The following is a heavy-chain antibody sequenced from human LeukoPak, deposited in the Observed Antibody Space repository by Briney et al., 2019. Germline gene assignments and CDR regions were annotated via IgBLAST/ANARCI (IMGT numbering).Heavy chain of an antibody. Sequence: SETLCLTCTVSGGSISSYYWSWIRQPPGKGLEGIGYIYYSGITNYNPSLKSRVTISVDTSKNQFSLKLSSVTAADTAVYYCARAIVYGAFFDYWGQGTLVTVSS. CDR1: GGSISSYY. CDR3: ARAIVYGAFFDY. V-gene: IGHV4-59*01. CDR2: IYYSGIT. D-gene: IGHD4-17*01. J-gene: IGHJ4*02.